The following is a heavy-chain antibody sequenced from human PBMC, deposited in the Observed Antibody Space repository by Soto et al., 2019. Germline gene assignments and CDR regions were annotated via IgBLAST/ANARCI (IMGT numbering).Heavy chain of an antibody. Sequence: GGSLRLSCAASGFTFSSYGMHWVRRAPGKGLEWVAVISYDGSNKYYADSVKGRFTISRDNAENSLSLQMNSLRAEDTAIYYCARVLRSGLSGYALESWGQGTLVTVSS. V-gene: IGHV3-30*03. CDR3: ARVLRSGLSGYALES. D-gene: IGHD5-12*01. J-gene: IGHJ5*02. CDR1: GFTFSSYG. CDR2: ISYDGSNK.